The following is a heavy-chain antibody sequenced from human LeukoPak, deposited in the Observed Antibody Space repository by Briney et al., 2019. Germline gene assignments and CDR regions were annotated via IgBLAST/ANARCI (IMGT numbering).Heavy chain of an antibody. V-gene: IGHV3-21*01. CDR1: GFTFSSFS. Sequence: GGSLRLSCAASGFTFSSFSMNWVRQAPGKGLEWVSSISVSSSSLYYADSVKGRFTISRDNAKNSLYLQMNSLRAEDTAVYYCARIIGISGTYPTDYWGQGTLVTVSS. D-gene: IGHD1-26*01. J-gene: IGHJ4*02. CDR3: ARIIGISGTYPTDY. CDR2: ISVSSSSL.